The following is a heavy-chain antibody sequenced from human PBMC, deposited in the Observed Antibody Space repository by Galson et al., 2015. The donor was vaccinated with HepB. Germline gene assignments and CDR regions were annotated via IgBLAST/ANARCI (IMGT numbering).Heavy chain of an antibody. CDR3: ARGQWLAH. J-gene: IGHJ4*02. V-gene: IGHV4-39*01. CDR2: IYYSGTT. Sequence: ETLSLTCTVSGGSISSGTYYWGWIRQPPGKGLEWIGKIYYSGTTDYNPSLKSRVTISLDTSKNQFSLKLSSVTATDTAVYYCARGQWLAHWGQGTLVTVSS. D-gene: IGHD6-19*01. CDR1: GGSISSGTYY.